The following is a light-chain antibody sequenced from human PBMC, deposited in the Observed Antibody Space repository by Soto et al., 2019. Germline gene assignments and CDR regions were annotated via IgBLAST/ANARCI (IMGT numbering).Light chain of an antibody. V-gene: IGLV1-40*01. Sequence: QSVLTQPPSVSGAPGQRVTISCTGSSANIGAAYNVDWYQQHPGRAPKLIIYEVSNRPSGVSDRFSGSKSGNVASLTISGLQAADEADYYCGSYTTTYVRLFGTGTKVTVL. CDR3: GSYTTTYVRL. CDR1: SANIGAAYN. J-gene: IGLJ1*01. CDR2: EVS.